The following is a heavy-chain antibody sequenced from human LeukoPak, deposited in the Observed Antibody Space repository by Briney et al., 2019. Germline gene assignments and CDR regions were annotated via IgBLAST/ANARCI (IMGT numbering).Heavy chain of an antibody. V-gene: IGHV3-53*01. J-gene: IGHJ4*02. D-gene: IGHD3-22*01. CDR1: GFTVSSNY. CDR2: IYSGGST. Sequence: GGSLRLSCAASGFTVSSNYMSWVRQAPGKGLEWVSVIYSGGSTYYADSVKGRFTISRDNSKNTLYLQMNSLRAEDTAVYYCARDQTYYCDSSGYSYWGQGTLVTVSS. CDR3: ARDQTYYCDSSGYSY.